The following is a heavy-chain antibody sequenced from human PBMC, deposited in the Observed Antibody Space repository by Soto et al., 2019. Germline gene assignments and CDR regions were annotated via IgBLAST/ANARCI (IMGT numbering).Heavy chain of an antibody. CDR3: ARVIHGYCSSTSCYNYYYYDMDV. CDR2: TYYRSKWYN. CDR1: GDSVSSNSAA. V-gene: IGHV6-1*01. Sequence: SQTLSLTCAISGDSVSSNSAAWNWIRQSPSRGLEWLGRTYYRSKWYNDYAVSVKSRITINPDTSKNQFSLQLNSVTPEDTAVYYCARVIHGYCSSTSCYNYYYYDMDVWGQGTTVTVSS. D-gene: IGHD2-2*01. J-gene: IGHJ6*02.